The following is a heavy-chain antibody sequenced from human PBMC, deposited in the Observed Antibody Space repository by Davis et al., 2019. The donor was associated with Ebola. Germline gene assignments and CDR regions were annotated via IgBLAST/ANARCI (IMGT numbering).Heavy chain of an antibody. J-gene: IGHJ6*02. CDR3: ARGSSGYYYYYGMDV. CDR2: ISYDGSNK. CDR1: GFSFSSYA. D-gene: IGHD3-22*01. Sequence: SLKISCAASGFSFSSYAMHWVRQAPGKGLEWVAVISYDGSNKYYADSVKGRFTISRDNSKNTLYLQMNSLRAEDTAVYYCARGSSGYYYYYGMDVWGQGTTVTVSS. V-gene: IGHV3-30-3*01.